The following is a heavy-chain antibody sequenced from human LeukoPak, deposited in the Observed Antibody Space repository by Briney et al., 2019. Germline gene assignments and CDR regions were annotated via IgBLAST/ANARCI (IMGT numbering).Heavy chain of an antibody. V-gene: IGHV1-8*01. CDR1: GYTFTSFG. CDR3: ARGDYVGSPYYFDY. J-gene: IGHJ4*02. Sequence: ASVKVSCKASGYTFTSFGIYWVRQATGQGLEWMGWINPNSGDTGYAQNFQGRLTMTRNASITTVYMEMSSLRSDDTAVYYCARGDYVGSPYYFDYWGQGTLVTVSS. CDR2: INPNSGDT. D-gene: IGHD3-10*02.